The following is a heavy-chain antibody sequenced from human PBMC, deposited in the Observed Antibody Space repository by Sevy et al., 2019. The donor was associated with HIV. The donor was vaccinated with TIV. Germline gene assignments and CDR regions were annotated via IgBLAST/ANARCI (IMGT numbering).Heavy chain of an antibody. CDR3: ARGVGLDC. CDR2: IRPDGSDK. V-gene: IGHV3-7*01. J-gene: IGHJ4*02. CDR1: GFTFSPYW. Sequence: GESLKISCAASGFTFSPYWMTWVRQAPGKGLEWVANIRPDGSDKYYVDSVKGRLTISRDNAKNALYLQMNSLRADDTAMYYCARGVGLDCWGQGALVTVSS. D-gene: IGHD1-26*01.